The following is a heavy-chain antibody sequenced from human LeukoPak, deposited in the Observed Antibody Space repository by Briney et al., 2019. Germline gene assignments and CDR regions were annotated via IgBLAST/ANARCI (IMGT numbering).Heavy chain of an antibody. D-gene: IGHD3-10*01. CDR2: ICYNGSNK. Sequence: GGSLRLSCAASGFTFSSYGMHWVRQAPGKGLEWVAVICYNGSNKYYADSVKGRFTISRDNSKNTLYLQMNSLRAEDTAVYYCAREGHAGSGRYRGAFDIWGQETMVTVSS. J-gene: IGHJ3*02. CDR1: GFTFSSYG. CDR3: AREGHAGSGRYRGAFDI. V-gene: IGHV3-33*01.